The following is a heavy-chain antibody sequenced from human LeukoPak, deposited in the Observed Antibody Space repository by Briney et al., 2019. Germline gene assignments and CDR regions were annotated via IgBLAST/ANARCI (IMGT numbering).Heavy chain of an antibody. J-gene: IGHJ6*03. CDR2: TNYRGST. CDR3: ARHYGDRIYYYSYYMDV. Sequence: SETLSLMCAVYGGSFSGYYWRWLRQPPGKGLEWVGETNYRGSTNYNPPLERRITISVSKSKNQFSLTLSPLTAADTAVYYCARHYGDRIYYYSYYMDVWGKGTTVTVSS. V-gene: IGHV4-34*01. D-gene: IGHD4-17*01. CDR1: GGSFSGYY.